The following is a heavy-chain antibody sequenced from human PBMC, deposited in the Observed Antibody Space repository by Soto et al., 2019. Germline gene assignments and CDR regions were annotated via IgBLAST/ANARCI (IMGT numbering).Heavy chain of an antibody. J-gene: IGHJ6*02. CDR2: IYYSGST. Sequence: SETLSLTCTVFGGSISSSSYYWGWIRQPPGTGLEWIGSIYYSGSTYYNPSLKSRVTISVDTSKNQFSLKLSSVTAADTAVYYCARQNPAQGYYYGMDVWGQGTTVT. V-gene: IGHV4-39*01. CDR1: GGSISSSSYY. CDR3: ARQNPAQGYYYGMDV.